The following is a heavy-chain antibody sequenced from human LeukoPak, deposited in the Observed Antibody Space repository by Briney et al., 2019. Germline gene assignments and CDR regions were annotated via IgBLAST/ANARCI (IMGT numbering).Heavy chain of an antibody. CDR3: ARLLGSSSSSWASFDY. CDR1: GYSFTTYW. D-gene: IGHD6-13*01. J-gene: IGHJ4*02. CDR2: IYPGDSHT. V-gene: IGHV5-51*01. Sequence: GESLKISCKGSGYSFTTYWIGWVRPIPGKGLEWMGIIYPGDSHTMYSPSFRGLVTMSADKSISTAYLQWSSLKASDTAMYYCARLLGSSSSSWASFDYWGQGTLVTVSS.